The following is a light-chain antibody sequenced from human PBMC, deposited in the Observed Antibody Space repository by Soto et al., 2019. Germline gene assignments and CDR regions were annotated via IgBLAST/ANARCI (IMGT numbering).Light chain of an antibody. CDR2: RTD. Sequence: QAVVTQEPSLTVSPGGTVTLTCASSTGAVTSGNFPNWVQQMPGQSPTSLIYRTDNRHSWTPARFSGSLLGGKAALTLSDVQPEDEADYYCLLYSGGVGVFGGGTKLTVL. CDR1: TGAVTSGNF. J-gene: IGLJ3*02. CDR3: LLYSGGVGV. V-gene: IGLV7-43*01.